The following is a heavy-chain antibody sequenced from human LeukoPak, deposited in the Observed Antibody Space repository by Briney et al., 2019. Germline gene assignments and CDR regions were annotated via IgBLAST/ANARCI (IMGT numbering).Heavy chain of an antibody. CDR2: MSYSGST. CDR1: GGSISSSSYY. V-gene: IGHV4-61*01. Sequence: PSETLSLTCTVSGGSISSSSYYWTWIRQPPAKGLEWIGYMSYSGSTNYNPSLNSRVTISVDTSKNQFSLNLRSVTAADTALYYCVGATIGAAGFSFDSRGQGTLITVSS. J-gene: IGHJ4*02. CDR3: VGATIGAAGFSFDS. D-gene: IGHD6-13*01.